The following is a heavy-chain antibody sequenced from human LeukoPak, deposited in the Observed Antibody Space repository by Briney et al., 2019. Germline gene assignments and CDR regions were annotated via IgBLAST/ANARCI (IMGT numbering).Heavy chain of an antibody. J-gene: IGHJ4*02. CDR2: INHSGST. Sequence: SETLSLTCTVSGGSVSSGSYYWSWIRQPPGKGLEWIGEINHSGSTNYNPSLKSRVTISVDTSKNQFSLKLSSVTAADTAVYYCARVGVVVVAATPGYYFDYWGQGTLVTVSS. CDR3: ARVGVVVVAATPGYYFDY. D-gene: IGHD2-15*01. V-gene: IGHV4-39*07. CDR1: GGSVSSGSYY.